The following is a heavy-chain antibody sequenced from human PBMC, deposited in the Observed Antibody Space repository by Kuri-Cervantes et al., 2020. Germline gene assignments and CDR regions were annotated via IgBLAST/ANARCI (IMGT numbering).Heavy chain of an antibody. Sequence: GSLRLSCTVSGGSISSGGYYWSWIRQHPGKGLEWIGYIYHSGSTYYNPSLKSRVTISVDTSKNQFSLKLSSVTAADTAVYYCARHATDMTIFGVVITPYGMDVWGQGTTVTVSS. CDR2: IYHSGST. CDR1: GGSISSGGYY. D-gene: IGHD3-3*01. CDR3: ARHATDMTIFGVVITPYGMDV. J-gene: IGHJ6*02. V-gene: IGHV4-39*01.